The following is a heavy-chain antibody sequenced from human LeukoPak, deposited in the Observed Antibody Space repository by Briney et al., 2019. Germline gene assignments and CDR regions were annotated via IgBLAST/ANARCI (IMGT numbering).Heavy chain of an antibody. D-gene: IGHD3-3*02. Sequence: GGSLRLSCAASGFAFSSYNMHWVRQAPGKGLEWVTIISFDGSNTYYADSVKGRFTISRDNSKNTLCLQMNSLRAEDTAVYYCERQGGHNHFFLFYWGQGTLVTVSS. V-gene: IGHV3-30*04. CDR2: ISFDGSNT. CDR1: GFAFSSYN. J-gene: IGHJ4*02. CDR3: ERQGGHNHFFLFY.